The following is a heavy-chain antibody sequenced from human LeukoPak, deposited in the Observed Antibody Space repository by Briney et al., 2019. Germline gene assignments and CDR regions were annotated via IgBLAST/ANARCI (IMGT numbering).Heavy chain of an antibody. D-gene: IGHD3-22*01. V-gene: IGHV4-34*01. CDR2: INHSGST. Sequence: SETLSLTCAVYGGSFSGYYWSWIRQPPGEGLEWIGEINHSGSTNYNPSLKSRVTISVDTSKNQFSLKLSSVTAADAAVYYCARGRNHDSSGYYRAYYFDYWGQGTLVTVSS. J-gene: IGHJ4*02. CDR1: GGSFSGYY. CDR3: ARGRNHDSSGYYRAYYFDY.